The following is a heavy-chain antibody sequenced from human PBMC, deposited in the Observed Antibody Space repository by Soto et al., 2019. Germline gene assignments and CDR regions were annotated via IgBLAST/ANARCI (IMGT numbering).Heavy chain of an antibody. CDR3: ARPCSGGSCYHDP. D-gene: IGHD2-15*01. J-gene: IGHJ5*02. Sequence: ASVKVSCKASGYTFTGYYMHWVRQAPGQGLEWMGWINPNSGGTNYAQKFQGRVTMTRDTSISTAYMELSRLRSDDTAVYYCARPCSGGSCYHDPWGQGTLVTVSS. CDR1: GYTFTGYY. CDR2: INPNSGGT. V-gene: IGHV1-2*02.